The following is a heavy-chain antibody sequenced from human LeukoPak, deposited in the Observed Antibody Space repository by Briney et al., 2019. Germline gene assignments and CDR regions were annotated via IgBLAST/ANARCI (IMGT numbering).Heavy chain of an antibody. CDR1: GVTFRTYT. V-gene: IGHV3-23*01. D-gene: IGHD7-27*01. CDR2: IGNNGGGI. J-gene: IGHJ4*02. Sequence: GGSLRLSCAAYGVTFRTYTMYWVRHPPGKRLEWVSIIGNNGGGIHYADSVKGRFTISRDNFKNALYLQMNSLRVEDTAVYYCAIDPNWGTHSWGQGVLVTVSS. CDR3: AIDPNWGTHS.